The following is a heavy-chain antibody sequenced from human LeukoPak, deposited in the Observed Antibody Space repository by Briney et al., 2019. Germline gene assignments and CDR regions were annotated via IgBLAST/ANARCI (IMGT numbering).Heavy chain of an antibody. CDR2: IYSGGST. J-gene: IGHJ4*02. D-gene: IGHD3-10*01. CDR1: GFTVSSNY. CDR3: ARDRDYYGSGTYFSY. Sequence: GGSLRLSCAASGFTVSSNYMSWVRQAPGKGLEWVSVIYSGGSTYYADSVKGRFTISRHNSKNTLYLQMNSLRAEDTAVYYCARDRDYYGSGTYFSYWGQGTLVSVSS. V-gene: IGHV3-53*04.